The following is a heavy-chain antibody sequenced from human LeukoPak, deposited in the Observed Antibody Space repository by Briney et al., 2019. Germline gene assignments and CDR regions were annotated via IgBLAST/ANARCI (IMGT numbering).Heavy chain of an antibody. Sequence: SETLSLTCAVYGGSFSGYYWSWIRQPPGKGLEWIGEINHSGSTNYNPSLKSRVTISVDTSKNQFSLKPSSVTAADTAVYYCARGHDYGVAWFQHWGQGTLVTVSS. CDR3: ARGHDYGVAWFQH. CDR2: INHSGST. V-gene: IGHV4-34*01. D-gene: IGHD4-17*01. J-gene: IGHJ1*01. CDR1: GGSFSGYY.